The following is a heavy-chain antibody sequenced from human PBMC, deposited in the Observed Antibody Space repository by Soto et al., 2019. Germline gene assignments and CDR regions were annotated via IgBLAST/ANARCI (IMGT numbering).Heavy chain of an antibody. Sequence: SVKVSCKASGGTFSSYAISWVRQAPGQGLEWMGGIIPIFGTANYAQKFQGRVTITADESTSTAYMELSSLRSEDTAVYYCARMDVEMATTYYYYYGTEVWGQGTTVTGSS. J-gene: IGHJ6*02. V-gene: IGHV1-69*13. CDR1: GGTFSSYA. CDR2: IIPIFGTA. CDR3: ARMDVEMATTYYYYYGTEV. D-gene: IGHD5-12*01.